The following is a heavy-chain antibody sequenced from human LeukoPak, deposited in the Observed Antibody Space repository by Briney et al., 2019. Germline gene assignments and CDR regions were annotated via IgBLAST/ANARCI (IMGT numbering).Heavy chain of an antibody. CDR1: GGSISSGGYY. D-gene: IGHD6-19*01. Sequence: SQTLSLTCTVSGGSISSGGYYWSWIRQHPGKGLEWIGYIYYSGSTYYNPSLKSRVTISVDTSKNQFSLKLSSVTAAGTAVYYCARGGPDSSGWYYYYYGMDVWGQGTTVTVSS. CDR2: IYYSGST. J-gene: IGHJ6*02. V-gene: IGHV4-31*03. CDR3: ARGGPDSSGWYYYYYGMDV.